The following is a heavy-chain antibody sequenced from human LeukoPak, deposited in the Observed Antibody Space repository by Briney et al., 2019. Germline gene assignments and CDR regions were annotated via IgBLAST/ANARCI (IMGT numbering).Heavy chain of an antibody. CDR3: ARDPGAWRYFDY. V-gene: IGHV3-23*01. J-gene: IGHJ4*02. CDR1: GFTFSSYA. Sequence: GGSLRLSCAASGFTFSSYAMSWVRQAPGKGLEWVSTISSSGHSTYYEDSVKGRFAISRDNSKNTLFLQVNSLRAEDTAVYYCARDPGAWRYFDYWGQGILSPSPQ. D-gene: IGHD3-16*02. CDR2: ISSSGHST.